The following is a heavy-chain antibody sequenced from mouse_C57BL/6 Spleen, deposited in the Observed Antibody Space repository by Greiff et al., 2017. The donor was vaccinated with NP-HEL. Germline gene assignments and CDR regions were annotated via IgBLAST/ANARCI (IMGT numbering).Heavy chain of an antibody. Sequence: VMLVESGPGLVAPSQSLSITCTVSGFSLTSYGVDWVRQSPGKGLEWLGVIWGVGSTNYNSALKSRLSISKDNSKSQVFLKMNSLQTEDTAMYYGASEGVTTGFAYWGQGTLVTVSA. CDR3: ASEGVTTGFAY. V-gene: IGHV2-6*01. CDR2: IWGVGST. CDR1: GFSLTSYG. D-gene: IGHD2-2*01. J-gene: IGHJ3*01.